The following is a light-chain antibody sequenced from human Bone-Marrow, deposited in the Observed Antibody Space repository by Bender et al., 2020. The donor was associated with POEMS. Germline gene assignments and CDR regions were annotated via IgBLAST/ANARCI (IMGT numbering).Light chain of an antibody. CDR1: SSDVGTYDL. J-gene: IGLJ3*02. CDR2: EVS. CDR3: CSYTIRSELV. V-gene: IGLV2-23*02. Sequence: QSALTQPASVSGSPGQTVTISCTGTSSDVGTYDLVSWYQQHPGKAPKLLIYEVSKRPSGISNRVSGSKSGNTASLTISGLQPEDEADYYCCSYTIRSELVFGGGTKLNVL.